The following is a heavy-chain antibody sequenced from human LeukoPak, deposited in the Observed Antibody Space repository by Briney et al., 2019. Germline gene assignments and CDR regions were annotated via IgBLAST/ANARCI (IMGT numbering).Heavy chain of an antibody. V-gene: IGHV1-46*01. CDR1: GYTFTNFY. CDR3: ARAGKVTGGFDY. J-gene: IGHJ4*02. Sequence: ASVKVSCKASGYTFTNFYMHWVRQAPGQGLEWMGIINPSGGSTSYVQKFQGRVTMTRDTSTRTVYMELSSLRSEDTAVYYCARAGKVTGGFDYWGQGTLVTVSS. D-gene: IGHD7-27*01. CDR2: INPSGGST.